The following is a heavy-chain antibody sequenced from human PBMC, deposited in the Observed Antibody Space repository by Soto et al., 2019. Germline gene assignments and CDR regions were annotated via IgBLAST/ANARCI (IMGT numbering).Heavy chain of an antibody. V-gene: IGHV4-34*01. CDR3: ARGASGYYDSSGYYSPYYFDY. J-gene: IGHJ4*02. CDR2: INHSGST. Sequence: QVQLQQWGAGLLKPSETLSLTCAVYGGSFSGYYWSWIRQPPGKGLEWIGEINHSGSTNYNPSLKSRATISVDTAKNQFSLKLSSVTAAGTAVYYCARGASGYYDSSGYYSPYYFDYWGQGTLVTVSS. D-gene: IGHD3-22*01. CDR1: GGSFSGYY.